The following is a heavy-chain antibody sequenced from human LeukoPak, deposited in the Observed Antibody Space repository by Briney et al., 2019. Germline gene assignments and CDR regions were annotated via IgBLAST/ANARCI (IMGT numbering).Heavy chain of an antibody. Sequence: SETLSLTCTVSGGSIRRGDYYWSWIRQPPGKGLEWIGYIYYSGGTYYNPPLKSRVTISLDTSKKKFSLQLGSVTAADTAVHYCARAEGQLLFDYWDQGTLVSVSS. CDR1: GGSIRRGDYY. D-gene: IGHD2-2*01. V-gene: IGHV4-30-4*01. J-gene: IGHJ4*02. CDR2: IYYSGGT. CDR3: ARAEGQLLFDY.